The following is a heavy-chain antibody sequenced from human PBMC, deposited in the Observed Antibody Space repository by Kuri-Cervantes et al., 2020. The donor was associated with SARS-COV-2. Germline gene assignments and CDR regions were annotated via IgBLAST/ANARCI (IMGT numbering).Heavy chain of an antibody. J-gene: IGHJ6*03. D-gene: IGHD3-10*01. V-gene: IGHV1-69*05. CDR1: GFTFSSYA. CDR3: AREGSGYYYYYYMDV. CDR2: IIPIFGTA. Sequence: KISCAASGFTFSSYAMSWVRQAPGQGLEWMGGIIPIFGTANYAQKFQGRVTITRNTSISTAYMELSSLRSEDTAVYYCAREGSGYYYYYYMDVWGKGTTVTVSS.